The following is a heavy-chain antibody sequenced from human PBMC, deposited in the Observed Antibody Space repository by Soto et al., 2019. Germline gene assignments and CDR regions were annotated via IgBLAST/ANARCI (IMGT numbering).Heavy chain of an antibody. J-gene: IGHJ4*02. V-gene: IGHV1-18*01. CDR2: INGYNGNT. CDR3: AGDPVAGTYFDY. Sequence: QVQLVQSGAEVKKPGASVKVSCKASGYTFTTYGISWVRHAPGQGLEWMGWINGYNGNTNYAQKLQGRVTMTTDTSTSTAYMKLRRLRSDDTAGYYCAGDPVAGTYFDYWDQGTLVTVSS. D-gene: IGHD6-19*01. CDR1: GYTFTTYG.